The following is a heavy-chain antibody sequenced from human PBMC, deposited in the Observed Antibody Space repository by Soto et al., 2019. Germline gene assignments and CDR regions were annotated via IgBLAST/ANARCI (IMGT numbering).Heavy chain of an antibody. CDR2: IGPKSGGA. CDR3: ARCPRGLRCHLAS. CDR1: GYSFSDYF. V-gene: IGHV1-2*02. J-gene: IGHJ5*02. Sequence: ASWKVACNAGGYSFSDYFIQWVRQSPGQGLEYMGWIGPKSGGAAYAQEFRGRVTMTRDTSVNLIYLHLSSLTSDDTALYFCARCPRGLRCHLASWRQGTLVTVSS.